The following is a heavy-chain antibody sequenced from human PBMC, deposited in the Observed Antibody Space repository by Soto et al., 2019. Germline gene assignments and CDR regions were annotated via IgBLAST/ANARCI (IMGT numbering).Heavy chain of an antibody. J-gene: IGHJ6*02. V-gene: IGHV3-23*01. CDR3: ARGYCGLDV. Sequence: PVGSLRLSCAASGFTFSDYVMGWVRQAPGKGLEWVSAISGPGGSTYYADSVKGRFTISRDNSQNSLYLQMNSLKTEDTAVYYCARGYCGLDVWGQGTTVTVSS. CDR1: GFTFSDYV. CDR2: ISGPGGST.